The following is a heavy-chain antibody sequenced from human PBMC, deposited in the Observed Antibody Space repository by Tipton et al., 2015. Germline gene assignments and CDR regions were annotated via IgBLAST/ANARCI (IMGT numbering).Heavy chain of an antibody. D-gene: IGHD3-16*01. CDR1: GDSINRYY. CDR2: IYYTGST. J-gene: IGHJ4*02. Sequence: LRLSCSVSGDSINRYYWSWIRQPPGKGLECIGYIYYTGSTHYNPSLKSRVTISVDSSTNQFFLILSSVTAADTAVYYCARIRGRYVMDSWGQGTLVTVSS. V-gene: IGHV4-59*12. CDR3: ARIRGRYVMDS.